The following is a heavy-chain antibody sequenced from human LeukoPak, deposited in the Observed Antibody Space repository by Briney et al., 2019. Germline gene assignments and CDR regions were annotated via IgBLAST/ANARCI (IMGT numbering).Heavy chain of an antibody. D-gene: IGHD6-19*01. CDR2: ISWNSGSI. J-gene: IGHJ4*02. CDR1: GFTFDDYA. V-gene: IGHV3-9*01. Sequence: GGSLRLSCAASGFTFDDYAMHWVRQAPGKGLEWVSGISWNSGSIGYADSVKGRFTISRDNAKNSLYLQMNSLRAEDTALYYCAKDKNPVAGPLDFDYWGQGTLVTVSS. CDR3: AKDKNPVAGPLDFDY.